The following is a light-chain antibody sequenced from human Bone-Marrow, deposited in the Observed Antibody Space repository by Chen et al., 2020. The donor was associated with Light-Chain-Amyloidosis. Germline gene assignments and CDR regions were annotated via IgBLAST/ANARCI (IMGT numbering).Light chain of an antibody. Sequence: SYELTQPPSMSVSPGQTARITCSGDDLPTKYAYWYQQQPGQAPVLVIHRDTERPSGICVRCSGPISGTTATLTISGVQAESEADCLFQSADSRGTNMVMFGGGSELTVL. J-gene: IGLJ3*02. CDR2: RDT. CDR1: DLPTKY. CDR3: QSADSRGTNMVM. V-gene: IGLV3-25*03.